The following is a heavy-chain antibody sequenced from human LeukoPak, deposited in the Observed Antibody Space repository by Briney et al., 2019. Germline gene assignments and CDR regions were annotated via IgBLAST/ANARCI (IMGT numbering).Heavy chain of an antibody. D-gene: IGHD3-22*01. CDR3: AKDMYYYDSSGYYLDYYGMDV. J-gene: IGHJ6*02. CDR2: ISWNSGSI. Sequence: PGRSLRLSCAASGFTFDDYAMHWVRQAPGKGLEWVSGISWNSGSIGYADSVKGRFTISRDNAKNPLYLQMNSLRAEDTALYYCAKDMYYYDSSGYYLDYYGMDVWGQGTTVTVSS. CDR1: GFTFDDYA. V-gene: IGHV3-9*01.